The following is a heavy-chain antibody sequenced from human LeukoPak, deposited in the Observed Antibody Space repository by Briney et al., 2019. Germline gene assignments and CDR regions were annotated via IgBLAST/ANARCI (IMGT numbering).Heavy chain of an antibody. J-gene: IGHJ4*02. D-gene: IGHD2-2*01. Sequence: ASVKVSCKASGYTFTGYYMHWVRQAPGQGPEWMGWINPNSGGTNYAQKFQGRVTMTRDTSISTAYMELSRLRSDDTAVYYCALRDDIVVVPAARGSQQLDYWGQGTLVTVSS. V-gene: IGHV1-2*02. CDR1: GYTFTGYY. CDR3: ALRDDIVVVPAARGSQQLDY. CDR2: INPNSGGT.